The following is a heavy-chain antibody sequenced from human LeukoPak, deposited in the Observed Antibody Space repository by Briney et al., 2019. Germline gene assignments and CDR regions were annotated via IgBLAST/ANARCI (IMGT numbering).Heavy chain of an antibody. Sequence: SETLSLTCTVSGGSISSYYWSWIRQPPGKGLEWIGYIYYSGSTNYNPSLKSRVTISVDASKNQFSLKLSSVTAADTAVYYCASYYYDSSGYSAFDYWGQGTLDTVSS. CDR2: IYYSGST. V-gene: IGHV4-59*01. J-gene: IGHJ4*02. CDR3: ASYYYDSSGYSAFDY. D-gene: IGHD3-22*01. CDR1: GGSISSYY.